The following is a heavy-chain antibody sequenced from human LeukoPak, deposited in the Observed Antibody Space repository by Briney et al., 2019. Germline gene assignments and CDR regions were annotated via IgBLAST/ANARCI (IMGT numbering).Heavy chain of an antibody. CDR3: ARGRWYTIFGVVTYFDY. V-gene: IGHV3-20*04. CDR2: INWNGGST. CDR1: GFTFDDYG. Sequence: GGSLRLSCAASGFTFDDYGMSWVRQAPGKGLEWVSGINWNGGSTGYADSVKGRFTISRDNAKNSLYLQMNSRRAEDTALYYCARGRWYTIFGVVTYFDYWGQGTLVTVSS. J-gene: IGHJ4*02. D-gene: IGHD3-3*01.